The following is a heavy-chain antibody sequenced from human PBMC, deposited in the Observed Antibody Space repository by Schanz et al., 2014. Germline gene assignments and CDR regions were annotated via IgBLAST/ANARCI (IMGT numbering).Heavy chain of an antibody. CDR2: ISHSGGSK. CDR1: GFTFNSYA. Sequence: EQLVESGGGLVKPGRSLRLSCAASGFTFNSYAMTWVRQAPGKGLEWVSSISHSGGSKYYADSVKGRFTISRDNSENTLYLQMNSLSADDTAVFYCAKGMGYCSGGTCYDYYYYGLDVWGQGTTXTVSS. D-gene: IGHD2-15*01. CDR3: AKGMGYCSGGTCYDYYYYGLDV. J-gene: IGHJ6*02. V-gene: IGHV3-23*04.